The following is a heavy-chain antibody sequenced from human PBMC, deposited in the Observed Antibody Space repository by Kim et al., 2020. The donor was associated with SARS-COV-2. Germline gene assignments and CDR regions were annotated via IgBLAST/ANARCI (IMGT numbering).Heavy chain of an antibody. CDR2: ISYDGSNK. CDR1: GFTFSSYA. CDR3: ASPQGQYGSGSSYKSSFDY. V-gene: IGHV3-30*04. J-gene: IGHJ4*02. Sequence: GGSLRLSCAASGFTFSSYAMNWVRQAPGKGLEWVAVISYDGSNKYYADSVKGRFTISRDNSKNTLYLQMNSLRAEDTAVYYCASPQGQYGSGSSYKSSFDYWGQGTLVTVSS. D-gene: IGHD3-10*01.